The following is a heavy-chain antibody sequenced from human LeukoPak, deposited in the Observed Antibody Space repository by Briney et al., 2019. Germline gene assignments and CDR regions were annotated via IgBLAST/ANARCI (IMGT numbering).Heavy chain of an antibody. CDR3: ARDLKEGPRASGWFDP. Sequence: ASVKVSCKASGYTFTSYGISWVRQAPGQGLEWMGWISAYNGNTNYAQKLQGRVTMTTDTSTSTAYMELSSLRSEDTAVYYCARDLKEGPRASGWFDPWGQGTLVTVSS. V-gene: IGHV1-18*01. J-gene: IGHJ5*02. CDR2: ISAYNGNT. CDR1: GYTFTSYG.